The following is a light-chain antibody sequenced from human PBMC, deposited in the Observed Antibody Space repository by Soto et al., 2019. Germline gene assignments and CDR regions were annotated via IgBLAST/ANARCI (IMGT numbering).Light chain of an antibody. J-gene: IGLJ3*02. CDR3: CSYAGSYTLM. V-gene: IGLV2-11*01. CDR1: SSDVGGYNY. Sequence: QSXLTQPRSVSGSPGQSVTIFCTGTSSDVGGYNYVSWYQQHPGKAPKLMIYDVSKRPSGVPDRFSGSKSGNTASLTISGLQAEDEADYYCCSYAGSYTLMFGGGTKVTVL. CDR2: DVS.